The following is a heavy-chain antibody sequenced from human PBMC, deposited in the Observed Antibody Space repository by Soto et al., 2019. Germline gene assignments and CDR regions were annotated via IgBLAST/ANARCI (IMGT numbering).Heavy chain of an antibody. V-gene: IGHV1-69*06. CDR1: GGTFSSYS. Sequence: SVKVSCKASGGTFSSYSISWVRQAPGQGLEWMGGIIPIFGTANYAQKFQGRVTITADKSTSTAYMELSSLRSEDTAVYYCARDSNYDSSGYFIYWGQGTLVTVSS. CDR3: ARDSNYDSSGYFIY. J-gene: IGHJ4*02. CDR2: IIPIFGTA. D-gene: IGHD3-22*01.